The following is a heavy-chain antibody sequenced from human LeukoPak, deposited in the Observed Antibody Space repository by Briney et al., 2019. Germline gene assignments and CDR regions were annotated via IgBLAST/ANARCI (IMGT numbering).Heavy chain of an antibody. J-gene: IGHJ4*02. CDR2: INGVDTA. D-gene: IGHD3-22*01. CDR3: ARGMVHSRGAFDS. CDR1: GFTVSTNQ. V-gene: IGHV3-53*01. Sequence: GGSLRLSCAVSGFTVSTNQMTWVRQAPGKCMEWVSAINGVDTAYYADTVRGRFTISRDSAKITLYLQMKSLRADDTAVYYCARGMVHSRGAFDSWGQGTLVTVSS.